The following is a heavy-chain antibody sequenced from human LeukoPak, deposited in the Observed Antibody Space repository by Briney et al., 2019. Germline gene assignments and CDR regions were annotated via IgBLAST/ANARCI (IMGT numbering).Heavy chain of an antibody. Sequence: PGGSLRLSCAASGFTFDDYAMHWVRQAPGKGLEWVAVITYDGSDKYYADSMKGRFTISRDNPKNTLYLQMNSLRAEDTAVYYCAREGSSGTFDIWGQGTRVTVSS. CDR1: GFTFDDYA. V-gene: IGHV3-30-3*01. CDR3: AREGSSGTFDI. J-gene: IGHJ3*02. D-gene: IGHD1-26*01. CDR2: ITYDGSDK.